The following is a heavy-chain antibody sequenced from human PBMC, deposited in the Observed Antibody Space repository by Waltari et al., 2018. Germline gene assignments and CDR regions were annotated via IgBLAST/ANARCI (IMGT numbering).Heavy chain of an antibody. CDR1: GFTFSSYE. J-gene: IGHJ4*02. CDR2: ISSSGSTI. D-gene: IGHD3-16*01. V-gene: IGHV3-48*03. Sequence: EVQLVESGGGLVQPGGSLRPSCAASGFTFSSYEMNWVRRAPGKGLEWVSYISSSGSTIYYADSVKGRFTISRDNAKNSLYLQMNSLRAEDTAVYYCAILGGAPLRVIDYWGQGTLVTVSS. CDR3: AILGGAPLRVIDY.